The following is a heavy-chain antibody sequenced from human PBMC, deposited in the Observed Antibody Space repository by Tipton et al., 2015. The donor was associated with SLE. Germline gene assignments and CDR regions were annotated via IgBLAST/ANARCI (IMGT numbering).Heavy chain of an antibody. D-gene: IGHD2-2*01. CDR2: IDYTRGM. V-gene: IGHV4-59*01. J-gene: IGHJ5*02. Sequence: GLVKPSETLSLTCTVSGGSIRSYYWSWIRQPPGKRLEWIGYIDYTRGMKYHPSLESRVTISLDTSKNQFSLKLSSVTAADTAMYYCARSYTSTTWFDPWGQGTLVTVSS. CDR3: ARSYTSTTWFDP. CDR1: GGSIRSYY.